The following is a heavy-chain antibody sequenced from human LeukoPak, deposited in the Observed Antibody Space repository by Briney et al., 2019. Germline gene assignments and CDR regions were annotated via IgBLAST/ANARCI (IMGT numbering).Heavy chain of an antibody. CDR2: IKQDGSEK. V-gene: IGHV3-7*01. CDR3: ARNYGSGTYYYYYYYMDV. Sequence: GRSLRLSCAASGFTFDDYAMHWVRQAPGKGLEWVANIKQDGSEKYYVDSVKGRFTTSRDNAKNSLYLQMNSLRAEDTAVYYCARNYGSGTYYYYYYYMDVWGKGTTVTISS. D-gene: IGHD3-10*01. CDR1: GFTFDDYA. J-gene: IGHJ6*03.